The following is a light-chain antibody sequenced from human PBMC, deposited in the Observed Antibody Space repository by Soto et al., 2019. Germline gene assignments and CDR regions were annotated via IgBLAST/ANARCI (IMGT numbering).Light chain of an antibody. CDR1: QSISSN. V-gene: IGKV3-15*01. CDR2: SAS. Sequence: IVMTQSPATLSVSPGERVTLSCRASQSISSNLAWYQYIVGQAPRLLIYSASTRATGIPARFRGSGSGTEFTLTISSLQSEDYAVYYCQQYNNWPPWTFGQGTKVEIK. CDR3: QQYNNWPPWT. J-gene: IGKJ1*01.